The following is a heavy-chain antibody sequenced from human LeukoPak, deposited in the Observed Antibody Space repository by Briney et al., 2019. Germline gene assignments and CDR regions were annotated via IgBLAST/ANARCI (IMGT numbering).Heavy chain of an antibody. CDR2: IYYSGST. CDR1: GGSISSGVYY. V-gene: IGHV4-31*03. D-gene: IGHD6-6*01. Sequence: SETLSLTCTVSGGSISSGVYYWSWIRQHPGKGLEWIGYIYYSGSTYYNPSLKSRVTISVDTSKNQFSLKLSSVTAADTAVYYCARGDEYSSSSFDYWGQGTLVTVSS. CDR3: ARGDEYSSSSFDY. J-gene: IGHJ4*02.